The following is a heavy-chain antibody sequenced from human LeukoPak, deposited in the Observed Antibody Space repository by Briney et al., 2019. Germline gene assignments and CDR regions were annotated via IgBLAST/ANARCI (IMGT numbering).Heavy chain of an antibody. CDR2: IYTSGST. V-gene: IGHV4-4*07. J-gene: IGHJ5*02. D-gene: IGHD2-2*01. CDR3: ARSGCSSTSCLFDP. Sequence: SETLSLTCTASGGSISSYYWSWIRQPAGKGLEWIGRIYTSGSTNYNPSLKSRVTMSVDTSKNQFSLKLSSVTAADTAVYYCARSGCSSTSCLFDPWGQGTLVTVSS. CDR1: GGSISSYY.